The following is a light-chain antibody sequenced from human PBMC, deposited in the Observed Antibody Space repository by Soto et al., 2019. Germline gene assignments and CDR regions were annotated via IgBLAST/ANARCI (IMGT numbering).Light chain of an antibody. Sequence: EMVLTQSPGTLSLSPGERATLSCRASQSVSSTFLAWYQQKPGQAPRLLISGASSRATDIPDRFSCSGSGTEFTLTISRVEPEDFAVYYCQQYHDTGAFGLWIKVEV. V-gene: IGKV3-20*01. CDR2: GAS. CDR3: QQYHDTGA. CDR1: QSVSSTF. J-gene: IGKJ4*02.